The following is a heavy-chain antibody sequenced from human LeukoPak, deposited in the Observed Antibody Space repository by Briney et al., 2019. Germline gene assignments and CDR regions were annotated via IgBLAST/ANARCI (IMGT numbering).Heavy chain of an antibody. CDR2: LAQDGGEI. CDR1: GFTFSSYW. Sequence: GGSLRLSCAASGFTFSSYWMSWVRQPPGKGLEWVANLAQDGGEIYYVDSVKGRFTISRDNAKSSLYLQMNSLRAEDTAVYYCARDGYYYDSSGFGFDYWGQGTLVTVSS. J-gene: IGHJ4*02. D-gene: IGHD3-22*01. CDR3: ARDGYYYDSSGFGFDY. V-gene: IGHV3-7*01.